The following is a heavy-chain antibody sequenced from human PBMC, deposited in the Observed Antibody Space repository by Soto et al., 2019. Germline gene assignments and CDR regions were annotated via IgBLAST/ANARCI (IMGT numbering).Heavy chain of an antibody. CDR1: GFTFSSNA. V-gene: IGHV3-23*01. CDR2: ISGNGAGT. J-gene: IGHJ4*02. D-gene: IGHD4-4*01. Sequence: SLRLSCAASGFTFSSNAMSWVLQAPGKGLEWVSTISGNGAGTYYPDSVKGRFTISRDNSKNTLYLQMNSLRVEDTAIYYCAKVVAVSRFDYWGQGTQVTVSS. CDR3: AKVVAVSRFDY.